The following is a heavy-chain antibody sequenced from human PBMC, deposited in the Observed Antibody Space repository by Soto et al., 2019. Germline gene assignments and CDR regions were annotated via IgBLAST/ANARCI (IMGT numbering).Heavy chain of an antibody. CDR2: TDGTGGT. Sequence: KPSETLSLTCTVSGGPISSYYWTWIRQPAGKGLEWIGRTDGTGGTNFNPSLRSRVTMSVDTSKRQFSLTLRSVTGADTAVYYCARDDSTRAVYLGVDVWGRGTTVTVSS. CDR3: ARDDSTRAVYLGVDV. CDR1: GGPISSYY. V-gene: IGHV4-4*07. J-gene: IGHJ6*02.